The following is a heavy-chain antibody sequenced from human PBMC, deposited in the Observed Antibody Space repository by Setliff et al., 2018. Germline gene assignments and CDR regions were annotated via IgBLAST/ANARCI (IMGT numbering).Heavy chain of an antibody. V-gene: IGHV4-39*01. D-gene: IGHD1-1*01. J-gene: IGHJ4*02. CDR3: ATTGTYRYFDY. CDR1: GDSISSSRYY. CDR2: IYYSGTT. Sequence: SETLSLTCTVSGDSISSSRYYWAWIRQPPGKGLEWIGNIYYSGTTYSNPSLKSRVTMSVDTSKNQLSLRLNSVTASDTAVYYCATTGTYRYFDYWGQGTLVTVSS.